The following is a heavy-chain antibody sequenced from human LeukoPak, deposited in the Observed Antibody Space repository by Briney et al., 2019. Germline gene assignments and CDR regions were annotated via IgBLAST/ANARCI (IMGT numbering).Heavy chain of an antibody. D-gene: IGHD2-15*01. Sequence: GGSLRLSCVVSGITLSNYGMSWVRQAPGKGLEWVAGISGSGGGTKYADSVKGRFTISRDNRKNTLYLQMNSLRAEDTAMYFCAKRGVVIRDILVGFHKEAYYFDSWGQGALVTVSS. CDR2: ISGSGGGT. CDR1: GITLSNYG. J-gene: IGHJ4*02. V-gene: IGHV3-23*01. CDR3: AKRGVVIRDILVGFHKEAYYFDS.